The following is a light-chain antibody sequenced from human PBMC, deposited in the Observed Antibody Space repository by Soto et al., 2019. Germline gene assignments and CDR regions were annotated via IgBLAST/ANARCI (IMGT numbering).Light chain of an antibody. CDR3: RSYDSSLSGVV. J-gene: IGLJ2*01. CDR2: GNS. CDR1: SSNIGAGYD. V-gene: IGLV1-40*01. Sequence: QAVVTQPPSVSGAPGQRVTISCTGSSSNIGAGYDVHWYQQLPGTAPKLLIYGNSNRPSGVPDRFSGSKSGTSASLAITGLQAEDEADYYCRSYDSSLSGVVFGGGTQLTVL.